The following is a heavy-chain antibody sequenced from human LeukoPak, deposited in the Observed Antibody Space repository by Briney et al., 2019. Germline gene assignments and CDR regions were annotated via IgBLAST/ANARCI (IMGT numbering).Heavy chain of an antibody. J-gene: IGHJ5*02. D-gene: IGHD3-10*01. CDR1: GGSISSYY. CDR3: ARQYYPRAWFDP. CDR2: IYYSGST. V-gene: IGHV4-59*08. Sequence: SETLSLTCTVSGGSISSYYWSWLRQSPGKGLEWIGYIYYSGSTNYNPSLKSRVTISVDTSKNQFSLKLSSVTAADTAVYYCARQYYPRAWFDPWGQGTLVTVSS.